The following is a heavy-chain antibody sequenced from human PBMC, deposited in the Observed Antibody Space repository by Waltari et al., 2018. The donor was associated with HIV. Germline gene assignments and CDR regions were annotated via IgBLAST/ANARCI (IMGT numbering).Heavy chain of an antibody. J-gene: IGHJ4*02. CDR2: IKSKTDGGTT. CDR1: GSTFDNAR. Sequence: QLVESWVGLVEPGGSLRLSWAASGSTFDNARIRWLGQAPGMGLEWVGRIKSKTDGGTTDYAAPVKGRFTISRDDSKNTLYLQMNSLKTEDTAVYYCTTDLGYCSGGSCYPGRYWGQGTLVTVSS. D-gene: IGHD2-15*01. V-gene: IGHV3-15*01. CDR3: TTDLGYCSGGSCYPGRY.